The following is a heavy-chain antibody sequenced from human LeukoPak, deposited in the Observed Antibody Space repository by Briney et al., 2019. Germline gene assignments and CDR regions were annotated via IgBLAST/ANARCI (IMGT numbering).Heavy chain of an antibody. D-gene: IGHD2-8*01. CDR3: AKDRDPQDIVLMVYASPPDY. J-gene: IGHJ4*02. V-gene: IGHV3-23*01. Sequence: GGSLRFSCAASGFTFSSYAMSWVRQAPGKGLEWVSAISGSGGSTYYADSVKGRFTISRDNSKNTLYLQMNSLRAEDTAVYYCAKDRDPQDIVLMVYASPPDYWGQGTLVTVSS. CDR1: GFTFSSYA. CDR2: ISGSGGST.